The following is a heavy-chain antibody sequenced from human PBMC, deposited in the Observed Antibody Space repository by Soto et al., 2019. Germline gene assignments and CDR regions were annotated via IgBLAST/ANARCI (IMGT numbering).Heavy chain of an antibody. J-gene: IGHJ6*03. CDR3: ARSLTGKGSYYYYYMDV. CDR2: MNPNSGNT. CDR1: GYTFTSYD. D-gene: IGHD3-9*01. Sequence: ASVKVSCKASGYTFTSYDSNWVRQATGQGLEWMGWMNPNSGNTGYAQKFQGRVTMTRNTSISTAYMELSSLRSEDTAVYYCARSLTGKGSYYYYYMDVWGKGTTVTVSS. V-gene: IGHV1-8*01.